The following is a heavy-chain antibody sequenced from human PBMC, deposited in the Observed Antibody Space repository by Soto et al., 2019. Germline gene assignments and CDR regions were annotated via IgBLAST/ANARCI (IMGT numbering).Heavy chain of an antibody. CDR1: GFTFSSYA. CDR3: AKDLRLGELSLYDY. J-gene: IGHJ4*02. D-gene: IGHD3-16*02. V-gene: IGHV3-23*01. CDR2: ISGSGGST. Sequence: GGSLRLSCAASGFTFSSYAMSWVRQAPGKGLEWVSAISGSGGSTYYADPVKGRFTISRDNSKNTLYLQMNSLRAEDTAVYYCAKDLRLGELSLYDYWGQGTLVTVSS.